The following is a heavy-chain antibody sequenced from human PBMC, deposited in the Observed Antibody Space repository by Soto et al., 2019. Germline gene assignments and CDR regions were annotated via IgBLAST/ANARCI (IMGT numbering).Heavy chain of an antibody. CDR3: ARAEKWVTGNMGGY. Sequence: QVQLVQSGAEVKKPGASVKVSCTASGYTFTNYAISWVRQAPGQGLEWMGWRNAYSGDTNYAQKLQGRLTMTTDTSTSRAYMALRGLRSDDTAVDYCARAEKWVTGNMGGYWGQGALVTVSS. D-gene: IGHD1-20*01. CDR1: GYTFTNYA. V-gene: IGHV1-18*04. CDR2: RNAYSGDT. J-gene: IGHJ4*02.